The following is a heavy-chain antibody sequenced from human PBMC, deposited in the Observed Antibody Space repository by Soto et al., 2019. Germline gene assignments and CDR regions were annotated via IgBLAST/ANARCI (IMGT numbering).Heavy chain of an antibody. CDR2: MSPKNGNT. Sequence: QVQLVQSGAEVKKPGASVKVSCKASGYTFIDYDINWVRQAAGQGLEWMGWMSPKNGNTGYAQKFQGRVTLTRDTSISTAYMELSSLRSDDTAVYYCARDYYASGTYYNFWGQGTRVTVSS. V-gene: IGHV1-8*01. CDR1: GYTFIDYD. D-gene: IGHD3-10*01. CDR3: ARDYYASGTYYNF. J-gene: IGHJ4*02.